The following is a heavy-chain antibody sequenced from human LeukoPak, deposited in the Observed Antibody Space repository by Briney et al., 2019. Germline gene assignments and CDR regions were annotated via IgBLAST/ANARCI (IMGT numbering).Heavy chain of an antibody. CDR2: TSWDGRAV. Sequence: GGSLRLSCAPSGFTFTDHAMHWVRQAPGKGLEWVCFTSWDGRAVDYASSVKGRFTISRDNDNNSLYLQMTSLTAADTAVYYCARDRYRDYGYYLDFRGQGTLVTVSS. CDR1: GFTFTDHA. CDR3: ARDRYRDYGYYLDF. J-gene: IGHJ4*02. V-gene: IGHV3-43D*04. D-gene: IGHD4-17*01.